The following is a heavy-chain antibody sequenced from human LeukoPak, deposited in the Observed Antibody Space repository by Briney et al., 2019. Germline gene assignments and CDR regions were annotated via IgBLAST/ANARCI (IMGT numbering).Heavy chain of an antibody. D-gene: IGHD3-3*01. J-gene: IGHJ1*01. CDR3: ARGKGPVKSSGYYTPRPAEYFQH. V-gene: IGHV4-34*01. Sequence: PSETLSLTCAVYGGSFNGYYWSWIRQPPGKGLEWIGEINHSGSTNYNPSLKSRVTISVDTSKNQFSLKLSSVTAADTAVYYCARGKGPVKSSGYYTPRPAEYFQHWGQGTLVTVSS. CDR2: INHSGST. CDR1: GGSFNGYY.